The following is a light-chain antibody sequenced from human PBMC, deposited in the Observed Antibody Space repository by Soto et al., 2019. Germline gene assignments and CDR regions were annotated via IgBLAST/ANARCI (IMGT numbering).Light chain of an antibody. V-gene: IGLV2-14*01. Sequence: QSALTQPASVSGSPGQSITISCTGTSSDVGGYNYVSWYQQHPGKAPKLMIYDVSNRHSGVSNRFSGSKSGNTASLTISGLQAEDEADYYCSSYTSSSTLDVFGTGTKLTVL. CDR3: SSYTSSSTLDV. CDR2: DVS. J-gene: IGLJ1*01. CDR1: SSDVGGYNY.